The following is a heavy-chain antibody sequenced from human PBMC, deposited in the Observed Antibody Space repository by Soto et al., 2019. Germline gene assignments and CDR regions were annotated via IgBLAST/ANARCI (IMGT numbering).Heavy chain of an antibody. Sequence: QVQLQESGPGLVKPSQTLSLTCTVSGGSISSGGYYWSWIRQHPGKGLEWIGYIYYSGSTYYNPSLKSRVTISVDTSKNQFSLKLSSVTAADTAVYYCARGPAPYYYDSSCYYLNWFDPWGQGTLVTVSS. D-gene: IGHD3-22*01. CDR2: IYYSGST. CDR3: ARGPAPYYYDSSCYYLNWFDP. CDR1: GGSISSGGYY. V-gene: IGHV4-31*03. J-gene: IGHJ5*02.